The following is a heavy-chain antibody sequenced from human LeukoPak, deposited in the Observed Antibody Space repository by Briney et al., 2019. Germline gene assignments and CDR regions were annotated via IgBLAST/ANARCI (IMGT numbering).Heavy chain of an antibody. V-gene: IGHV3-7*01. D-gene: IGHD3-22*01. CDR1: GFTFTTYW. Sequence: PGGSLRLSCAASGFTFTTYWMSWVRQAPGKGLEWVANIKQDGTEKYYVDSVKGRFTISRDNAKNSLYLQMNSLRAEDTAVYYCASSRGYYYDSSGYLYWGQGTLVTVSS. CDR3: ASSRGYYYDSSGYLY. J-gene: IGHJ4*02. CDR2: IKQDGTEK.